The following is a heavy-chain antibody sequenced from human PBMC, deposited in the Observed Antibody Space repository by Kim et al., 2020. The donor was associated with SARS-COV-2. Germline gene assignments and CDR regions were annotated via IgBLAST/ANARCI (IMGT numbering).Heavy chain of an antibody. CDR1: GFSVSDNY. J-gene: IGHJ5*02. Sequence: GGSLRLSCAASGFSVSDNYMSWVRQAPGKGLEWVSIIYSGGDTYYADSEKGRFTISRHNSEHTVSLQMNSLRPEDTAVYYCATSPRSSLTIWFDPWGQGTLVTVSS. V-gene: IGHV3-53*04. CDR2: IYSGGDT. CDR3: ATSPRSSLTIWFDP. D-gene: IGHD2-2*01.